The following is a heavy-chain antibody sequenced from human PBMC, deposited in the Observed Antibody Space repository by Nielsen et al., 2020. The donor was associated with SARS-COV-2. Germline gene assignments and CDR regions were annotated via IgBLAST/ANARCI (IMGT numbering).Heavy chain of an antibody. CDR2: IYYSGST. CDR3: ARARTYYYGSGSYYNSLFFDY. Sequence: LRLSCTVSGGSISSGGYYWSWIRQPPGKGLEWIGYIYYSGSTYYNPSLKSRVTISVDTSKNQFSLKLSSVTAADTAVYYCARARTYYYGSGSYYNSLFFDYWGQGTLVTVSS. D-gene: IGHD3-10*01. V-gene: IGHV4-30-4*01. CDR1: GGSISSGGYY. J-gene: IGHJ4*02.